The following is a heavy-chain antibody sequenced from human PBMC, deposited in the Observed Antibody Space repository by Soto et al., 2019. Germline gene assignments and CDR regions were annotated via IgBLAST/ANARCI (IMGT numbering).Heavy chain of an antibody. J-gene: IGHJ6*02. CDR1: GFTFSSYA. CDR2: ISYDGSNK. CDR3: ARSAHNCSSTSCYGYYYGMDV. V-gene: IGHV3-30-3*01. D-gene: IGHD2-2*01. Sequence: GESLKISCAASGFTFSSYAMHWVRQAPGKGLEWVAVISYDGSNKYYADSVKGRFTISRDNSKNTLYLQMNSLRAEDTAVYYCARSAHNCSSTSCYGYYYGMDVWGQGTTVTVSS.